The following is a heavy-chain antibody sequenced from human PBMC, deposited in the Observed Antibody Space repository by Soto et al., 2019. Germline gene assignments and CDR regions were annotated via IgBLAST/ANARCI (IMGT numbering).Heavy chain of an antibody. J-gene: IGHJ6*02. CDR3: ARDGTYDILTGQRGPYGMDV. CDR1: GFTFSSYA. D-gene: IGHD3-9*01. V-gene: IGHV3-30-3*01. CDR2: ISYDGSNK. Sequence: GGSLRLSCAASGFTFSSYAMHWVRQAPGKGLEWVAVISYDGSNKYYADSVKGRFTISRDNSKNTLYLQMNSLRAEDTAVYYGARDGTYDILTGQRGPYGMDVWGQGTTVTVSS.